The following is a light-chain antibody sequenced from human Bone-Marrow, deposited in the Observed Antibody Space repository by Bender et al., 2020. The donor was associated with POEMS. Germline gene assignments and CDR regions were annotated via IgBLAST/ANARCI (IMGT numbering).Light chain of an antibody. CDR1: SSDIGAYNL. V-gene: IGLV2-8*01. CDR3: SSWDDSLSGWV. J-gene: IGLJ3*02. CDR2: EDN. Sequence: QSALTQPPSASGSPGQSVTISCTGTSSDIGAYNLVSWYQQHPGKAPKLLIYEDNRRPSGVSDRFSGSKSGTSASLAISDIQSEDEGDYYCSSWDDSLSGWVFGGGTKLTVL.